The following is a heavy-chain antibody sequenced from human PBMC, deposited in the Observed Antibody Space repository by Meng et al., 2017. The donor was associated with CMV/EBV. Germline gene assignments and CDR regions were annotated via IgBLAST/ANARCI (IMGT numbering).Heavy chain of an antibody. D-gene: IGHD6-13*01. Sequence: ASVQVSCKASGGTSITYTFNWVRQAPGQGLEWMGWISAYNGNTNYAQKLQGRVTMTTDTSTSTAYMELMSLRSDDTAVYYCATEEGSSWYGGNYDYGLDDWGQGTTVTVSS. CDR2: ISAYNGNT. CDR1: GGTSITYT. V-gene: IGHV1-18*01. CDR3: ATEEGSSWYGGNYDYGLDD. J-gene: IGHJ6*02.